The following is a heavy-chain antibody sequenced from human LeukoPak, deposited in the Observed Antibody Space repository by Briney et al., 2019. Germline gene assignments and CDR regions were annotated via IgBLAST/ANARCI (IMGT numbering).Heavy chain of an antibody. CDR2: ISGSGGST. V-gene: IGHV3-23*01. CDR1: GFTFSSYA. Sequence: GGSLRLSCAAPGFTFSSYAMSWVRQAPGKGLEWVSAISGSGGSTYYADSVKGQFTISRDNSKNTLYLQMNSLRAEDTAVYYCARMGAAAGTDYWGQGTLVTVSS. J-gene: IGHJ4*02. D-gene: IGHD6-13*01. CDR3: ARMGAAAGTDY.